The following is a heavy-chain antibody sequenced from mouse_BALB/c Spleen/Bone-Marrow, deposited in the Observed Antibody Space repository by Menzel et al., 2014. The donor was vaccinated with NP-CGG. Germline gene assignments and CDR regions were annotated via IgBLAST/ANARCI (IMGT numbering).Heavy chain of an antibody. CDR3: ARDVGYGNYFVY. V-gene: IGHV7-1*02. J-gene: IGHJ3*01. Sequence: EVQLVESGGGLVQPGDSLRLSCATPGFTFSDFYMEWVRQPPGKRLEWIAASRNKAKHYTTEYSASVKGRFIVSRDTSQSILYLQMNALRAEDTAIYYCARDVGYGNYFVYWGQGTLVTVSA. CDR2: SRNKAKHYTT. CDR1: GFTFSDFY. D-gene: IGHD2-10*02.